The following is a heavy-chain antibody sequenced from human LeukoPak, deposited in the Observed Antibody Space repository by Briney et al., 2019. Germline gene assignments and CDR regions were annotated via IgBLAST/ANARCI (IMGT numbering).Heavy chain of an antibody. CDR2: ISGSGGST. CDR3: AKDPYDILTGYPDY. CDR1: GFTFSSYA. J-gene: IGHJ4*02. Sequence: GGSLRLSCAASGFTFSSYAMSCVRQAPGKGLEWVSAISGSGGSTYYADSVKGRFTISRDNSKNTLYLQMNSLRAEDTAVYYCAKDPYDILTGYPDYWGQGTLVTVSS. D-gene: IGHD3-9*01. V-gene: IGHV3-23*01.